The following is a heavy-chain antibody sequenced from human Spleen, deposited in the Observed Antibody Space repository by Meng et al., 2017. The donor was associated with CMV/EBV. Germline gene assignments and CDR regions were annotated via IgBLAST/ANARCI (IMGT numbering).Heavy chain of an antibody. J-gene: IGHJ4*02. CDR1: GGSISINSYY. Sequence: SETLSLTCIVSGGSISINSYYWGWVRQSPGKGLEWIGSIFYSGRTYYNPSLKSRVTISQDTSKNQFSLRLSSVTAADTAVYYCARPILGMAVFDYWGPGTPVTVSS. CDR3: ARPILGMAVFDY. V-gene: IGHV4-39*01. CDR2: IFYSGRT. D-gene: IGHD3-3*01.